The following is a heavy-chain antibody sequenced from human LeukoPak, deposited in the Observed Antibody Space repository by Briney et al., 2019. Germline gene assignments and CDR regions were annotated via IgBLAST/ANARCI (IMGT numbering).Heavy chain of an antibody. CDR2: INWNGGST. J-gene: IGHJ6*03. V-gene: IGHV3-20*04. Sequence: PGGSLRLSCAAFGFIFDDYGMSWVRQAPGKRLEWVSGINWNGGSTGYADSVKGRFTISRDNAKNSLYLQMNSLRAEDTALYYCARVQLVDYYYYSYMDVWGKGTTVTVSS. CDR1: GFIFDDYG. D-gene: IGHD6-6*01. CDR3: ARVQLVDYYYYSYMDV.